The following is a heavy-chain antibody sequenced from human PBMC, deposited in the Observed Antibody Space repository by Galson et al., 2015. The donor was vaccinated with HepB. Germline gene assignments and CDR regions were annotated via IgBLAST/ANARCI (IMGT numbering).Heavy chain of an antibody. CDR2: IHYNGNT. Sequence: SETLSLTCTVSGDSVLGYYWSWIRQPPGKGLEWVGHIHYNGNTNYNPSLKSRVTISIDTTKNQFFLRLNSVTAADTALYYCARVGRPARPVFDSWGQGTLVTVSS. CDR1: GDSVLGYY. V-gene: IGHV4-59*02. CDR3: ARVGRPARPVFDS. D-gene: IGHD6-6*01. J-gene: IGHJ4*02.